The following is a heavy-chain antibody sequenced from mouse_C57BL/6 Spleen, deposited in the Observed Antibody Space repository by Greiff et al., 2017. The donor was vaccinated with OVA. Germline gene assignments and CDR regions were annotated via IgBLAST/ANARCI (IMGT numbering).Heavy chain of an antibody. V-gene: IGHV3-6*01. J-gene: IGHJ1*03. CDR1: GYSITSGYY. Sequence: EVKLMESGPGLVKPSQSLSLTCSVTGYSITSGYYWNWIRQFPGNKLEWMGYISYDGSNNYNPSLKNRISITRDTAKNQFFLKLNSVTTEDTATYYCARRDGSHWYFDVWGTGTTVTVSS. D-gene: IGHD1-1*02. CDR2: ISYDGSN. CDR3: ARRDGSHWYFDV.